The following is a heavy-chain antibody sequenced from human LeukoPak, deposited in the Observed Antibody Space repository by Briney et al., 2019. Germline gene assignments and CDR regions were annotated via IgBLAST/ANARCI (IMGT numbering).Heavy chain of an antibody. Sequence: GGSLRLSCAASGFTFSSYAMSWVRQAPGKGLEWVSAISGSGGSTYYADSVKGRFTISRDNSKNTLYLQMNSLRAEDTAVYYCAKSYRYYDSSGRDYWGQGTLVTVSS. CDR1: GFTFSSYA. V-gene: IGHV3-23*01. CDR3: AKSYRYYDSSGRDY. D-gene: IGHD3-22*01. J-gene: IGHJ4*02. CDR2: ISGSGGST.